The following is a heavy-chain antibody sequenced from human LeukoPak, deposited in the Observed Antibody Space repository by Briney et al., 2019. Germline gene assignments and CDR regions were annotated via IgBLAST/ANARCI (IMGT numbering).Heavy chain of an antibody. CDR1: GGSISSGSYY. CDR2: IYTSGST. D-gene: IGHD3-22*01. Sequence: SETLSLTCTVSGGSISSGSYYWSWIRQPAGKGLEWIGRIYTSGSTNYNPSLKSRVTISVDTSKNQFSLKLSSVTAADTAVYYCARDSNGRADTYYYDSSGYYFDYWGQGTLVTVSS. CDR3: ARDSNGRADTYYYDSSGYYFDY. J-gene: IGHJ4*02. V-gene: IGHV4-61*02.